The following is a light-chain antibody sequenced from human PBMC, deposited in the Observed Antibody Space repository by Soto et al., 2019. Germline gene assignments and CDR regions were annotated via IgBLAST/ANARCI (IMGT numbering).Light chain of an antibody. J-gene: IGLJ2*01. CDR1: SGSVSTSNY. CDR2: STT. CDR3: VLYMGSGISV. Sequence: QTVVTQEPSFSVSPGGTATLTCGLTSGSVSTSNYPSWHQQTPGQAPRTLIYSTTTRSSGVPDRFSGSILGNRAALTITGAQADDEADYYCVLYMGSGISVFGGGTKVTVL. V-gene: IGLV8-61*01.